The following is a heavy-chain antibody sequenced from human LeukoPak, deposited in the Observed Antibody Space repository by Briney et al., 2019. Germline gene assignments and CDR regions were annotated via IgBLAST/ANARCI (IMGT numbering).Heavy chain of an antibody. Sequence: GGSLRLSCAASGFTFSSYSMNWDRQAPGKGLEWVSSISSSSSYIYYADSVKGRFTISRDNAKNSLYLQMNSLRAEDTAVYYCARDLAPGLDYWGQGTLVTVSS. CDR1: GFTFSSYS. V-gene: IGHV3-21*01. D-gene: IGHD3-10*01. CDR3: ARDLAPGLDY. CDR2: ISSSSSYI. J-gene: IGHJ4*02.